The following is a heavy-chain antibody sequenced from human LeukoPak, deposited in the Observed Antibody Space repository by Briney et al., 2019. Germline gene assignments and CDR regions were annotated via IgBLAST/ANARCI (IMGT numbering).Heavy chain of an antibody. CDR3: AKDGGEYYDILTGYYPRLYYMDV. CDR1: GFTFSGYT. J-gene: IGHJ6*03. Sequence: GGSLRLSCAASGFTFSGYTMHWVRQAPGKGLEWVSAISGSGGSTYYADSVKGRFTISRDNSKNTLYLQMNSLRAEDTAVYYCAKDGGEYYDILTGYYPRLYYMDVWGKGTTVTISS. V-gene: IGHV3-23*01. D-gene: IGHD3-9*01. CDR2: ISGSGGST.